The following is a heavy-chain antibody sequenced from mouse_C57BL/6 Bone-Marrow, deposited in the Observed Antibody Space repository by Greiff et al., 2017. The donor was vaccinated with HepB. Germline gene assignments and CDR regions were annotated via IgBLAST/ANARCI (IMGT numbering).Heavy chain of an antibody. D-gene: IGHD2-3*01. V-gene: IGHV5-9-1*02. CDR2: ISSGGDYI. Sequence: EVKLEESGEGLVKPGGSLKLSCAASGFTFSSYAMSWVRQTPEKRLEWVAYISSGGDYIYYADTVKGRFTISRDNARNTLYLQMSSLKSEDTAMYYCTRDERLLQPYYYAIDYWGQGTSVTVSS. J-gene: IGHJ4*01. CDR1: GFTFSSYA. CDR3: TRDERLLQPYYYAIDY.